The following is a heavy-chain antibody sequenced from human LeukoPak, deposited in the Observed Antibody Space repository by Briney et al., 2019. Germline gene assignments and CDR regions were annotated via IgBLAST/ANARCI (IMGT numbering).Heavy chain of an antibody. V-gene: IGHV4-31*03. CDR2: IYYSGST. D-gene: IGHD3-10*01. Sequence: SETLSLTCTVSGGSISSGGYYWSWIRQHPGKGLEWIGYIYYSGSTYYNPSLKSRVTISVDTSKNQFSLKLSSVTAADTAVYYCASLILWFGELRLDDYWGQGTLVTVSS. J-gene: IGHJ4*02. CDR1: GGSISSGGYY. CDR3: ASLILWFGELRLDDY.